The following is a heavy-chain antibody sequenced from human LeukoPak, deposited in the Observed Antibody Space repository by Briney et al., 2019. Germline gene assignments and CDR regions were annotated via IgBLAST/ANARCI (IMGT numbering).Heavy chain of an antibody. V-gene: IGHV5-51*01. D-gene: IGHD3-10*01. Sequence: GESLKISCKGSGYSFTSYRIGWVRQMPAKGLEWRGIIYPGDSDTRYSPSFQGQVTLTADKSISTAYLQWSNLKASDTAMYYCARHAVYYGSGNRAFDIWGQGTMVTVSS. CDR1: GYSFTSYR. J-gene: IGHJ3*02. CDR3: ARHAVYYGSGNRAFDI. CDR2: IYPGDSDT.